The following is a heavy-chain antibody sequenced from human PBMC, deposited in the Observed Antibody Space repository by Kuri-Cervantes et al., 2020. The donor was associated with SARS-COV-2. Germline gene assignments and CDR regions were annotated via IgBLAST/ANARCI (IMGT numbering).Heavy chain of an antibody. CDR3: ARSIIAVAGFGGRDY. CDR2: IYSGGST. Sequence: GGSLRLSCAASGLTVSSNYMSWVRQAPGKGLEWVSVIYSGGSTYYADSVKGRFTISRDNSKNTLYLQMNSLRAEDTAVYYCARSIIAVAGFGGRDYWGQGTLVTVSS. J-gene: IGHJ4*02. D-gene: IGHD6-19*01. V-gene: IGHV3-53*01. CDR1: GLTVSSNY.